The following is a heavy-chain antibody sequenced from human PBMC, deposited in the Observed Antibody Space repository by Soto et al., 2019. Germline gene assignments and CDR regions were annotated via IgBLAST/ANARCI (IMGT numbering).Heavy chain of an antibody. D-gene: IGHD3-10*01. CDR1: GFTFSSYS. V-gene: IGHV3-48*01. CDR2: ISSSSSTI. J-gene: IGHJ4*02. CDR3: ARGSPDYYGSGSYYNHAAY. Sequence: GGSLRLSCAASGFTFSSYSMNWVRQAPGKGLEWVSYISSSSSTIYYADSVKGRFTISRDNAKNSLYLQMNSLRAEDTAVYYCARGSPDYYGSGSYYNHAAYWGQGTLVTVSS.